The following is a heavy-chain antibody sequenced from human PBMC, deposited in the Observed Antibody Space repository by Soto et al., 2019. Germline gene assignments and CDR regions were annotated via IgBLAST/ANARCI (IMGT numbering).Heavy chain of an antibody. CDR3: ATMKGGYQSYYYGMDV. V-gene: IGHV1-69*12. D-gene: IGHD3-16*02. J-gene: IGHJ6*02. CDR2: IIPIFGTA. CDR1: GGTFTSYA. Sequence: QVQLVQSGAEVKKPGSSVKVSCKASGGTFTSYAISWVRQAPGQGLEWVGGIIPIFGTADYAQKFQGRVTITADESTSTAYMELRSRRSEDTAVYYCATMKGGYQSYYYGMDVWGQGTTVTVSS.